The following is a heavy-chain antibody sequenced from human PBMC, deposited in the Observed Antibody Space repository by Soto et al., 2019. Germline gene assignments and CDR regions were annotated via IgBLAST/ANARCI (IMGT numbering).Heavy chain of an antibody. J-gene: IGHJ4*02. Sequence: PGGSLRLSCAASGFTFSSYSMNWFRQAPGKGLEWVSSISSSSSYIYYADSVKGRFTISRDNAKNSLYLQMNSLRAEDTAVYYCAILYGDYVHNTDYWGQGTLVTVSS. CDR3: AILYGDYVHNTDY. V-gene: IGHV3-21*01. D-gene: IGHD4-17*01. CDR1: GFTFSSYS. CDR2: ISSSSSYI.